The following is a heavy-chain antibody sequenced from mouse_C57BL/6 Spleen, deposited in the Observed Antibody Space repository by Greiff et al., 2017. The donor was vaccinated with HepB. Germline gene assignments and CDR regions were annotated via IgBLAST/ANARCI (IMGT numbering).Heavy chain of an antibody. CDR1: GFTFSDYG. V-gene: IGHV5-17*01. J-gene: IGHJ4*01. D-gene: IGHD1-1*01. CDR2: ISSGSSTI. CDR3: ARGGHYYGSPYYAMDY. Sequence: EVQRVESGGGLVKPGGSLKLSCAASGFTFSDYGMHWVRQAPEKGLEWVAYISSGSSTIYYADTVKGRFTISRDNAKNTLFLQMTSLRSEDTAMYYCARGGHYYGSPYYAMDYWGQGTSVTVSS.